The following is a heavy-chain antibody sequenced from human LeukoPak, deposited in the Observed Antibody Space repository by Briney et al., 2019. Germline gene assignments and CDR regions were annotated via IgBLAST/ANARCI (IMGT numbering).Heavy chain of an antibody. Sequence: SQTLSLTCTVSGGSISSGDYYWSWIRQPPGKGLEWIGYIYYSGSTYYNPSLKSRVTISLDTSKNQFSLKLSSVTAADTAVYYCARLYRTTYPYYMDVWGKGTTVTVSS. V-gene: IGHV4-30-4*08. CDR1: GGSISSGDYY. J-gene: IGHJ6*03. CDR2: IYYSGST. CDR3: ARLYRTTYPYYMDV. D-gene: IGHD1-14*01.